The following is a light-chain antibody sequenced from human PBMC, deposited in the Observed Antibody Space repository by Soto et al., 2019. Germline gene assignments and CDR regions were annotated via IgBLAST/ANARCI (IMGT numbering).Light chain of an antibody. CDR2: SDN. V-gene: IGLV1-40*01. CDR1: SSNIGAGYD. J-gene: IGLJ1*01. Sequence: QSVLTQPPSVSGAPGQRVTISCTGSSSNIGAGYDVHWYQQLPGTAPKLLIHSDNNRPSGVPDRFSGSKSGTSASLAITGLQAEDEADYYCQSYDSSLSGSYVFGTGTKLTVL. CDR3: QSYDSSLSGSYV.